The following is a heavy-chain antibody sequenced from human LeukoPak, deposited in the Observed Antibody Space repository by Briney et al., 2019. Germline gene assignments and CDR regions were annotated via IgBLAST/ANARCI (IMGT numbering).Heavy chain of an antibody. D-gene: IGHD3-22*01. CDR1: GFTFSSYG. J-gene: IGHJ4*02. Sequence: GGSLRLSCAASGFTFSSYGMSWVRQAPGKGLAWVANIKQGGSGKYYADSVKGRFTISRDNSKNTLYLQMNSLRAEDTAVYYCAKDSGYYFAYWGQGPLVTVSS. V-gene: IGHV3-7*01. CDR3: AKDSGYYFAY. CDR2: IKQGGSGK.